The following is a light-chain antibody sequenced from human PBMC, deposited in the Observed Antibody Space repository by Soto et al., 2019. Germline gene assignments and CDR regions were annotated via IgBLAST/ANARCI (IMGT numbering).Light chain of an antibody. J-gene: IGKJ3*01. V-gene: IGKV3-15*01. CDR3: QQHNNWPSFT. Sequence: EIVMTQSPATLSVSPGERATLSCRASQSVSSNLAWYQQKPGQAPRLLIYGASTRATGIPARFSGSGSGTEFTLTISSLQSEDFAVYYCQQHNNWPSFTFGPGTKVDIK. CDR2: GAS. CDR1: QSVSSN.